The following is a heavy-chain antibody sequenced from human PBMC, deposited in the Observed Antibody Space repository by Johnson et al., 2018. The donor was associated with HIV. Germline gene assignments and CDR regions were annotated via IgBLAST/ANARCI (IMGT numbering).Heavy chain of an antibody. CDR1: GFTFDDYG. Sequence: VQLVESGGGVVRPGGSLRLSCAASGFTFDDYGMSWVRQAPGKGLEWVSGINWNGYSTTYADSVQGRFTISRDNAKNSLYLQMNSLRAEDTAVYYCARDLRLGAIYAFDVWGPGTMVTVSS. CDR3: ARDLRLGAIYAFDV. J-gene: IGHJ3*01. CDR2: INWNGYST. D-gene: IGHD3-3*01. V-gene: IGHV3-20*04.